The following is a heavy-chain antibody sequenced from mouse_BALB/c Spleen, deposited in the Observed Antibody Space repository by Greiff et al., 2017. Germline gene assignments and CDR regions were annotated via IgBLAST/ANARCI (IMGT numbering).Heavy chain of an antibody. CDR2: IHYSGST. D-gene: IGHD2-3*01. Sequence: EVKLLESGPDLVKPSQSLSLTCTVTGYSITSGYSWHWIRQFPGNKLEWMGYIHYSGSTNYNPSLKSRISITRDTSKNQFFLQLNSVTTEDTATYYCASEGYYERGIAYWGQGTLVTVSA. J-gene: IGHJ3*01. CDR3: ASEGYYERGIAY. CDR1: GYSITSGYS. V-gene: IGHV3-1*02.